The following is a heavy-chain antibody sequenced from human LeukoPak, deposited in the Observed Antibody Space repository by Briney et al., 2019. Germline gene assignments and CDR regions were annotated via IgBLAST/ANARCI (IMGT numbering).Heavy chain of an antibody. J-gene: IGHJ4*02. CDR1: GFTFRSYW. D-gene: IGHD4-17*01. V-gene: IGHV3-74*01. CDR2: INTDGSTT. CDR3: AAVTTAD. Sequence: PGGSLRLSCAASGFTFRSYWMYWVRQAPGKGLVWVSRINTDGSTTNYAASAKGRFTISRDNAKNTLYLQMNSLRAEDTAVYYCAAVTTADWGPGTLVTVSS.